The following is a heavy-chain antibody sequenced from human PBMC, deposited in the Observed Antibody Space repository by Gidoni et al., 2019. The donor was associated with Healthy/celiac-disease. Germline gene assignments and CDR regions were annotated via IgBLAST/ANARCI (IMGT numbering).Heavy chain of an antibody. CDR3: TTDPRGDCTNGVCYLFDY. CDR1: GITFINAW. V-gene: IGHV3-15*01. J-gene: IGHJ4*02. Sequence: EVQLVESGGGLVKPGGSLRLSCAASGITFINAWMSWVRQAPGKGLEWVGRIKSKTDGGTTDYAAPVKGRFTISRDDSKNTLYLQMNSLKTEDTAVYYCTTDPRGDCTNGVCYLFDYWDQGTLVTVSS. CDR2: IKSKTDGGTT. D-gene: IGHD2-8*01.